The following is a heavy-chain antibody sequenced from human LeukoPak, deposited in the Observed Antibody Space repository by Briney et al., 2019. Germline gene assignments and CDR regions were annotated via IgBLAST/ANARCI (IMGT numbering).Heavy chain of an antibody. CDR3: ARVDGYGGNSGPAPY. V-gene: IGHV4-4*02. Sequence: PSETLSLTCAVSGAFIDSNNWWSWVRQTPGKGLEWIAEIFHSGSTNYNPSLKSRVTISVDTSKNQFSLKLSSVTAADTAVYYCARVDGYGGNSGPAPYWGQGTLVTVSS. D-gene: IGHD4-23*01. J-gene: IGHJ4*02. CDR1: GAFIDSNNW. CDR2: IFHSGST.